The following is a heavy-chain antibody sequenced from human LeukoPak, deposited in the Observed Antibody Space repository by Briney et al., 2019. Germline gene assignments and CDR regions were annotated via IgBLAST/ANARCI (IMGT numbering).Heavy chain of an antibody. Sequence: PSETLSLTCTISGGSITSSNYHWGWIRQPPGRGLEWIGNIYHSGSTHYNPSLKSRVTISVDTSKIQFSLKRNSVTAADTAVYYCAGQTSEVEEVIIPSYYFDFWGQGTLVTVSS. V-gene: IGHV4-39*01. J-gene: IGHJ4*02. CDR3: AGQTSEVEEVIIPSYYFDF. D-gene: IGHD3-10*01. CDR2: IYHSGST. CDR1: GGSITSSNYH.